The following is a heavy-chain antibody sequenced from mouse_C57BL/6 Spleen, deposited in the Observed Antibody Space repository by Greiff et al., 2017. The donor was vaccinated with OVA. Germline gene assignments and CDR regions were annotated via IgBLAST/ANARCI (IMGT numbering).Heavy chain of an antibody. Sequence: EVQVVESGGDLVKPGGSLKLSCAASGFTFSSYGMSWVRQTPDKRLEWVATISSGGSYTYYPDSVKGRFTISRDNAKNTLYLQMSSLKSEDTAMYYCARHDTVYYGNYGWYFDVWGTGTTVTVSS. CDR2: ISSGGSYT. CDR1: GFTFSSYG. CDR3: ARHDTVYYGNYGWYFDV. D-gene: IGHD2-1*01. V-gene: IGHV5-6*01. J-gene: IGHJ1*03.